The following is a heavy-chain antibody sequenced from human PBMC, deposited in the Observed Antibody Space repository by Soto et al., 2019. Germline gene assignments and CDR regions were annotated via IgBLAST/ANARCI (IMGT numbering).Heavy chain of an antibody. CDR3: GRLGLGYSYHNY. CDR2: IYYSGTT. V-gene: IGHV4-28*01. Sequence: SETLSLTCAVSGYSISSSNWWGWIRQPPGKGLEWIGYIYYSGTTYYNPSLKSRVTMSVNTSKHQFSLKLTLVTAVDTAVSYCGRLGLGYSYHNYWARGTLVTVS. CDR1: GYSISSSNW. J-gene: IGHJ4*02. D-gene: IGHD5-18*01.